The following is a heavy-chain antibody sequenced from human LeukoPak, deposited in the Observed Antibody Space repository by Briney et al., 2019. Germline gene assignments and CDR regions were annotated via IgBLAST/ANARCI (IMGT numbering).Heavy chain of an antibody. V-gene: IGHV4-59*01. D-gene: IGHD3-22*01. J-gene: IGHJ4*02. Sequence: PSETLSLTCTVSGGSISSYYWSWIRQPPGKGLEWIGYIYYSGSTNYSPSLKSRVTISVDTSKNQFSLKLSSVTAADTAVYYCAGNYYDNTGPKYWGQGTLVTVSS. CDR2: IYYSGST. CDR3: AGNYYDNTGPKY. CDR1: GGSISSYY.